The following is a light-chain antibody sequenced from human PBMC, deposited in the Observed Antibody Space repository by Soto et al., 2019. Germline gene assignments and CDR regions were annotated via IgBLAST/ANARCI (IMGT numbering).Light chain of an antibody. Sequence: IHMTNNTSPLSPSVGGSFTITCRASQSIRRWLAWYQQDPGKVPRLLSVDAANLESGVPSRCSGSGFGTEITPTISSLQPDDFSADHCQQYNSWSGVTFGGGTKVDIK. CDR2: DAA. V-gene: IGKV1-5*01. CDR3: QQYNSWSGVT. CDR1: QSIRRW. J-gene: IGKJ4*01.